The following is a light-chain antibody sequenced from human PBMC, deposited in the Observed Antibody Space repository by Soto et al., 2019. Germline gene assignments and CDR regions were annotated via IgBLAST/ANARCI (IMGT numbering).Light chain of an antibody. Sequence: QSVLTQPPSAXGXXXXXXXXSCTGTSSDVGGYNYVSWYQHHPDKAPKLIIYEVTKRPSGVPDRFSGSKSGNTASLTVSGLQAEDEADYYCNSYAGINNVVFGGGTKLTVL. CDR3: NSYAGINNVV. J-gene: IGLJ3*02. V-gene: IGLV2-8*01. CDR1: SSDVGGYNY. CDR2: EVT.